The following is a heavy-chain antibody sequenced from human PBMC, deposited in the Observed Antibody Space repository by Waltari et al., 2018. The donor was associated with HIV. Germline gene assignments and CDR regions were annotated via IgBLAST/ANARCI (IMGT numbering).Heavy chain of an antibody. Sequence: EVQLVQSGAELKKPGESVTISCKGSVYNLTTYWNGSGRLMRGKGLEWVGIIYPVDSDTRYSPAFRGQVTMSADKSMSTAYLQWSSLQASDTAIYYCASLGYCSSARCPSGYYYSYGMGVWGQGTTVTVSS. CDR1: VYNLTTYW. V-gene: IGHV5-51*01. D-gene: IGHD2-2*01. J-gene: IGHJ6*02. CDR2: IYPVDSDT. CDR3: ASLGYCSSARCPSGYYYSYGMGV.